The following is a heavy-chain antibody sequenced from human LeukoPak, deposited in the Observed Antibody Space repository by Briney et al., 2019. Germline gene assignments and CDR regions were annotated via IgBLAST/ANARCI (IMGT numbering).Heavy chain of an antibody. D-gene: IGHD3-22*01. Sequence: SETLSLTCTVSGGSISSYYWSWIRQPPGKGLEWIGYIYYSGSTAYNPSLESRVTMSVDTSKNHISLKMTSVTAADTATYYCARWGYFDSGGYFVVDYWGQGALVTVSS. CDR3: ARWGYFDSGGYFVVDY. V-gene: IGHV4-59*01. CDR1: GGSISSYY. CDR2: IYYSGST. J-gene: IGHJ4*02.